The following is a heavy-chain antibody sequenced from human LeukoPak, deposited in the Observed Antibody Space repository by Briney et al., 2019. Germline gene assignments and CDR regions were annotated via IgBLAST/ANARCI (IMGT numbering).Heavy chain of an antibody. CDR1: GYSFTSYW. D-gene: IGHD3-9*01. V-gene: IGHV5-51*01. CDR2: IYPGDFDT. CDR3: ARLKDGYFYGMDV. Sequence: GESLKISCKGSGYSFTSYWIGWVRQMPGKGLEWMGIIYPGDFDTRYSPSFQGQVTISADKSTSTAYLQWSSLKASDTAMYYCARLKDGYFYGMDVWGQGTTVIVSS. J-gene: IGHJ6*02.